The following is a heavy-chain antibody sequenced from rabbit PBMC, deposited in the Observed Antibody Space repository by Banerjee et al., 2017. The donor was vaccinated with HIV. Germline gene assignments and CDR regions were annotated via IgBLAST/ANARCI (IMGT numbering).Heavy chain of an antibody. CDR2: IYAGSSGST. Sequence: QEQLEESGGDLVKPEGSLTLTCTASGFSFSSSYWICWVRQAPGKGLEWIACIYAGSSGSTYYASWAKGRFTISKTSSTTVTLQMTSLTAADTATYFCARGVYGDDYFDLWGPGTLVTVS. CDR1: GFSFSSSYW. V-gene: IGHV1S45*01. CDR3: ARGVYGDDYFDL. D-gene: IGHD2-1*01. J-gene: IGHJ4*01.